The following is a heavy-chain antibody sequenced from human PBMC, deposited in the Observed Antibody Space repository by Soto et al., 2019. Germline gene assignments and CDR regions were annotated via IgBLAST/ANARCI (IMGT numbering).Heavy chain of an antibody. CDR2: LSAYNGDT. CDR1: GYTFINYG. Sequence: QVQLVQSGAEVKKPGASVRVSCKTSGYTFINYGITWVRQAPGQGLEWMGWLSAYNGDTSSPEKLQDRFTMTTDTSTNTVYMAVRSLTSDDTAVYYCARWSAIVGGAEAVDVWGQGTMVLVSS. V-gene: IGHV1-18*01. CDR3: ARWSAIVGGAEAVDV. D-gene: IGHD1-26*01. J-gene: IGHJ3*01.